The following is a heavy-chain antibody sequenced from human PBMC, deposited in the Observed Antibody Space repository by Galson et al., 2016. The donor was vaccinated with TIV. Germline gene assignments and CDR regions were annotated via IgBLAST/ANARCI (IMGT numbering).Heavy chain of an antibody. CDR2: ISYDGSND. V-gene: IGHV3-30*04. Sequence: SLRLSCAYSGFILSDYSMHWVRQAPGLGLEWVALISYDGSNDFYADSVQGRFTISKDNSKNTLDLKMNSLRAEETAVYYCARDESSGLIDSWGHGTLVSVS. J-gene: IGHJ5*01. CDR3: ARDESSGLIDS. CDR1: GFILSDYS. D-gene: IGHD6-19*01.